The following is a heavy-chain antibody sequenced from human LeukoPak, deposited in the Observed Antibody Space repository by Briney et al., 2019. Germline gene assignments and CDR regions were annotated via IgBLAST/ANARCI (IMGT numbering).Heavy chain of an antibody. CDR2: IRSQSNGGTT. J-gene: IGHJ4*02. CDR3: TTRTGGVVITS. Sequence: GGSLRLSCAASGFTFSNAWMSWVRQAPGKGLEWVGRIRSQSNGGTTDYAAPVKGRFTISRDDSKNTLYLQMDSLKTEDTAVYYCTTRTGGVVITSWVQGTLVTVSS. V-gene: IGHV3-15*01. D-gene: IGHD1-20*01. CDR1: GFTFSNAW.